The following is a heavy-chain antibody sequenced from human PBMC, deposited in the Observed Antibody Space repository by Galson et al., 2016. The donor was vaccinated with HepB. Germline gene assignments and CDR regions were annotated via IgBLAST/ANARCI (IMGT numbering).Heavy chain of an antibody. D-gene: IGHD3-10*01. CDR1: GFTFTSYA. V-gene: IGHV3-23*01. J-gene: IGHJ4*02. CDR2: ISGSGGST. Sequence: SLRLSCAASGFTFTSYAMSWVRQAPGKGLEWVSYISGSGGSTFYADSAKGRFTISRDNSKNTLDLQMSSLRVEDTAVYYCARESDYNIHSFDYWGQGTLVTVSS. CDR3: ARESDYNIHSFDY.